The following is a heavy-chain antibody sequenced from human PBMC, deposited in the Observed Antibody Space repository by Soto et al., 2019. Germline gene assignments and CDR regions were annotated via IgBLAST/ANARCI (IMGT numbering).Heavy chain of an antibody. J-gene: IGHJ2*01. Sequence: QLQLQESGPGLVKPSETLSLTCTVSGGSISSSSYYWGWIRQPPGKGLEWIGSIYYSGSTYHNPSLKSRVTLSVDTCKNQFSLKLSSVTAADTAVYYCARRRYSYGSPWGWGDFDLWGRGTLVTVSS. CDR1: GGSISSSSYY. CDR3: ARRRYSYGSPWGWGDFDL. V-gene: IGHV4-39*01. D-gene: IGHD5-18*01. CDR2: IYYSGST.